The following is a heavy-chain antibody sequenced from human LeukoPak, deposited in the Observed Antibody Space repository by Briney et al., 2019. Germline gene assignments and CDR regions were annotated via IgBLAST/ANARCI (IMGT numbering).Heavy chain of an antibody. D-gene: IGHD6-19*01. CDR1: GGSISSYY. V-gene: IGHV4-59*08. CDR2: IYYSGST. CDR3: ARLWSTEWLVKGEDFDY. Sequence: SETLSLTCTVSGGSISSYYWSWIRQPPGKGLEWIGYIYYSGSTNYNPSLKSRVTISVDTSKNQFSLKLSSVTAADTAVYYCARLWSTEWLVKGEDFDYWGQGTPVTVSS. J-gene: IGHJ4*02.